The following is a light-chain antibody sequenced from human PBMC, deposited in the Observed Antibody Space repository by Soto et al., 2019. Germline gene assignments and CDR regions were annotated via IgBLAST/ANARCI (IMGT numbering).Light chain of an antibody. Sequence: QSALTQPASVSGSPGQSITISCTGTSSDVGAYDYVSWYQQHPDKAPKLMIYEVSYRPSGVSNRFSGSKSVNTATLTISGLQAEDEADYYCSSYTTSSTRVSGTGTKVTVL. J-gene: IGLJ1*01. CDR2: EVS. V-gene: IGLV2-14*03. CDR3: SSYTTSSTRV. CDR1: SSDVGAYDY.